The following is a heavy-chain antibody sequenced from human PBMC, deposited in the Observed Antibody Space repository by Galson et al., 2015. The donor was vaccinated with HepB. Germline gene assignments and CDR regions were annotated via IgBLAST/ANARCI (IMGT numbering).Heavy chain of an antibody. CDR1: GYTFTSYA. CDR3: ARATYYYDSSGYHDAFGI. J-gene: IGHJ3*02. V-gene: IGHV1-3*01. CDR2: INAGNGNT. Sequence: SVKVSCKASGYTFTSYAMHWVRQAPGQRLEWMGWINAGNGNTKYSQKFQGRVTITRDTSASTAYMELSSLRSEDTAVYYCARATYYYDSSGYHDAFGIWGQGTMVTVSS. D-gene: IGHD3-22*01.